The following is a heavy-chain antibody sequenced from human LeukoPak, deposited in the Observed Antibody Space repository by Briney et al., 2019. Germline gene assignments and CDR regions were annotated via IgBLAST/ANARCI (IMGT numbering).Heavy chain of an antibody. J-gene: IGHJ4*02. CDR3: ARDMSRTYSFDY. Sequence: GGSLRLSCSASGFTLFWHVMHWVRQAPGKPLEYVSFIHHNGDITSYADSVRGRLTVSRDNSKNTLFLDLTSLRTDDTAVYYCARDMSRTYSFDYWGQGTLVTVSS. CDR1: GFTLFWHV. D-gene: IGHD1-26*01. CDR2: IHHNGDIT. V-gene: IGHV3-64D*06.